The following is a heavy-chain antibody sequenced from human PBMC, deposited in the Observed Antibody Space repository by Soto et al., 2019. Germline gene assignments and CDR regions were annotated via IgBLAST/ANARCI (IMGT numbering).Heavy chain of an antibody. CDR2: VLYSGST. D-gene: IGHD4-17*01. Sequence: SETLSLTCIVSGGSISSYYLSWIRQPPGKGLEWIGSVLYSGSTKYNPSLKSRVTISVDMSKNQFSLNLRSLTAADTAMYYCARAPAGDYGGYFDSWGQGIQVTVSS. CDR3: ARAPAGDYGGYFDS. J-gene: IGHJ4*02. V-gene: IGHV4-59*01. CDR1: GGSISSYY.